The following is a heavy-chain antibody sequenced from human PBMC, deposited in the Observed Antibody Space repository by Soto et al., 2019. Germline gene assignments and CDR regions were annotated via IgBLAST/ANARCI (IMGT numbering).Heavy chain of an antibody. Sequence: AGGSLRLSCAASGFTFSSYSLTWVRQAPGKGLEWVSSISSDSSYIYYADSVKGRFTISRDNAKNSLYLQMNSLRAEDTAVYYCARSTSSWYRGDYWGRGTLVTVSS. CDR3: ARSTSSWYRGDY. D-gene: IGHD6-13*01. J-gene: IGHJ4*02. V-gene: IGHV3-21*01. CDR1: GFTFSSYS. CDR2: ISSDSSYI.